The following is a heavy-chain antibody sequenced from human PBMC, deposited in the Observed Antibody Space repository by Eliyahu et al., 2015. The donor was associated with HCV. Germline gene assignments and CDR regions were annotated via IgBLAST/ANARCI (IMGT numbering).Heavy chain of an antibody. V-gene: IGHV3-48*03. CDR1: XFTFSSXE. D-gene: IGHD3-9*01. CDR2: XSTXGSTM. CDR3: ARRSNVLRHLAGYAPIYDY. J-gene: IGHJ4*02. Sequence: EEQLVESGGGLVQPGGSLRLSCAGSXFTFSSXEXXGVRQAPGGGLEWVSYXSTXGSTMYYADSVKGRFTXSRDNAKNSLYLQMNSLRAEDTAVYYCARRSNVLRHLAGYAPIYDYWGQGTLVTVSS.